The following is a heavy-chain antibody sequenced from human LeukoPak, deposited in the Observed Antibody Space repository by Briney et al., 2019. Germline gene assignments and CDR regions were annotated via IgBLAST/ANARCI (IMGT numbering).Heavy chain of an antibody. D-gene: IGHD3-10*01. V-gene: IGHV3-7*03. CDR1: GFSFSSYW. J-gene: IGHJ3*02. Sequence: AGGSLRLSCAVSGFSFSSYWMTWVRQAPGKGLEWVAKIKEDGSEKYYVDSVKGRFTVSRDNVKNSLFLQMNSLRVEDTAAYCCARLHSAVHYGDAFDIWGQGTMVTVSS. CDR3: ARLHSAVHYGDAFDI. CDR2: IKEDGSEK.